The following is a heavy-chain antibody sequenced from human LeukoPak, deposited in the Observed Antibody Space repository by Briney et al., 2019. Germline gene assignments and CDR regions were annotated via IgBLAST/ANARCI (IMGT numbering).Heavy chain of an antibody. D-gene: IGHD3-10*01. V-gene: IGHV4-30-2*01. CDR2: FDHSGRT. J-gene: IGHJ4*02. CDR1: GGSISSGGYS. Sequence: SETLSLTCAVSGGSISSGGYSWSWIRQPPGKGLVGIGYFDHSGRTYYNPALMSRAIISVNRYKTQFSLKLSSVPADATAVYYCARYGSGSLDYWGQGTLVTVSS. CDR3: ARYGSGSLDY.